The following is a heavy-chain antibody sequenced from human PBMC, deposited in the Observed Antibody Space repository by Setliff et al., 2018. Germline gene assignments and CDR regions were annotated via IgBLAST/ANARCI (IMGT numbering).Heavy chain of an antibody. CDR2: IWGDGVNK. CDR1: GFTFSTYR. CDR3: ARTCSGSGCYAGLES. Sequence: LRLSCAASGFTFSTYRMHWVRQAPGKGLEWVAVIWGDGVNKFHADSVKGRFTISRDNSKNTLYLQMNSLRPEDMAVYYCARTCSGSGCYAGLESWGQGTPVTVSS. J-gene: IGHJ4*02. D-gene: IGHD2-15*01. V-gene: IGHV3-33*08.